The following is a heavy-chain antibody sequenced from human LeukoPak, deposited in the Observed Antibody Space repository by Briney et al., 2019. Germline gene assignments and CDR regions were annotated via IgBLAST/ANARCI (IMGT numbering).Heavy chain of an antibody. CDR1: RFTFSNFW. J-gene: IGHJ4*02. Sequence: GGSLRLSCTSSRFTFSNFWMSWVRQAPGKGLEWVASIKHNGSGKYYVDSVKGRFTISRDNAENSVSLQTSSLGAEDTALYYCARGDFDFWGQGTLVTVSS. CDR2: IKHNGSGK. CDR3: ARGDFDF. V-gene: IGHV3-7*03.